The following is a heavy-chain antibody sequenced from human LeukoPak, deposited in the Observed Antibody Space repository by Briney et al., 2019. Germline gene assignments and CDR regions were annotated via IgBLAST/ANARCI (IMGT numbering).Heavy chain of an antibody. D-gene: IGHD5-24*01. J-gene: IGHJ4*02. CDR1: GFTFSSYN. CDR3: ARAGDSYKTGGVDY. Sequence: SGGSLRLSCAASGFTFSSYNMNWVRQAPGKGLGGVSYISISSSAIYYADSVKGRFTISRDNAKNSLYLQMNSLRAEDTAVYYCARAGDSYKTGGVDYWGQGTLVTVSS. CDR2: ISISSSAI. V-gene: IGHV3-48*04.